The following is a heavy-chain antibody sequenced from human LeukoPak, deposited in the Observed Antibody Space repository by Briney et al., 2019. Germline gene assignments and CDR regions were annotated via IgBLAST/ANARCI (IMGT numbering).Heavy chain of an antibody. V-gene: IGHV4-34*01. CDR2: INHSGGT. D-gene: IGHD1-26*01. Sequence: PSETLSLTCAVYGGSFSGYYWSWIRQPPGKGLEWIGEINHSGGTNYNPSLKSRVTISVDTSKNQFSLKLSSVTAADTAVYYCARVGGATTFDNWFDPWGQGTLVTVSS. CDR1: GGSFSGYY. CDR3: ARVGGATTFDNWFDP. J-gene: IGHJ5*02.